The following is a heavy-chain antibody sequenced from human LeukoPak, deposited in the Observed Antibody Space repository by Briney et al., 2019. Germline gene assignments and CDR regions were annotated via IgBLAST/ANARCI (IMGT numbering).Heavy chain of an antibody. V-gene: IGHV3-23*01. CDR1: GFTFSSNA. CDR3: AKGSGYYSRDAFDI. Sequence: PGGSLRLSCAASGFTFSSNAMSWVRQAPGKGLEWVSTISGSGNAIYYADSVKGRFTISRDNSKNTLYLQINSLRADDTAVYYCAKGSGYYSRDAFDIWGQGTMVTVSS. CDR2: ISGSGNAI. D-gene: IGHD3-22*01. J-gene: IGHJ3*02.